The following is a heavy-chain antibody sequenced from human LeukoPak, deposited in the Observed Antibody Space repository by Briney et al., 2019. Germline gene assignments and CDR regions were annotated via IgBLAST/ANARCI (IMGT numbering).Heavy chain of an antibody. CDR1: GGSISSGGYY. CDR3: ARVPYYDFWSGYCDY. D-gene: IGHD3-3*01. CDR2: IYYSGST. Sequence: SETLSLTCTVSGGSISSGGYYWSWIRQHPGKGLEWIGYIYYSGSTYYNPSLKSRVTISVDTSKNQFSLKLSSVTAADTAVYYCARVPYYDFWSGYCDYWGQGTLVTVSS. J-gene: IGHJ4*02. V-gene: IGHV4-31*03.